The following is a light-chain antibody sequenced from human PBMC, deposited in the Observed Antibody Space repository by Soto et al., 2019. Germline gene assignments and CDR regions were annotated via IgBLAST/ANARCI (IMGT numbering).Light chain of an antibody. J-gene: IGKJ5*01. CDR2: GAS. V-gene: IGKV3-15*01. Sequence: EVVMTQSRATLSVSPGERATLSCRASQSVSSYLAWYQQKPGQAPRLLIYGASTRATGIPARFSGSGSGTEFTLTISSLQSEDFAVYYCQQCSDWPLITFGQGTRLEIK. CDR3: QQCSDWPLIT. CDR1: QSVSSY.